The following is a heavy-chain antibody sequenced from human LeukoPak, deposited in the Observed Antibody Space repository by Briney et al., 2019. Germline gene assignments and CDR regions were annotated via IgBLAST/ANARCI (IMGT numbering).Heavy chain of an antibody. CDR2: IIPILGIA. CDR3: ASSIVGATTSLDY. Sequence: SVKASCKASGGTFSSYAISWVRQAPGQGLEWMGRIIPILGIANYAQKFQGRVTITADKSTSTAYMELSSLRSEDTAVYYCASSIVGATTSLDYWGQGTLVTVSS. V-gene: IGHV1-69*04. J-gene: IGHJ4*02. D-gene: IGHD1-26*01. CDR1: GGTFSSYA.